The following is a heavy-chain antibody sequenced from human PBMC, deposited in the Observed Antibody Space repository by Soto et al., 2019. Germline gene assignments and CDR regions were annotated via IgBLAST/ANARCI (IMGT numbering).Heavy chain of an antibody. D-gene: IGHD3-10*01. CDR2: IYYSGST. J-gene: IGHJ4*02. Sequence: SETLSLTCTVSGGSISSYYWSWIRQPPGKGLEWIGYIYYSGSTNYNPSLKSRVTISVDTSKNQFSLKLSSVTAVDTAVYYCARGSLTLSFGVPPSAQTFQYFFDYWGQGTLITVSS. CDR3: ARGSLTLSFGVPPSAQTFQYFFDY. CDR1: GGSISSYY. V-gene: IGHV4-59*01.